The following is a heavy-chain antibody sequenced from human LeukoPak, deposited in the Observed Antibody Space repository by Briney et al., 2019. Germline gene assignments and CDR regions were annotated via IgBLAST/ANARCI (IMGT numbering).Heavy chain of an antibody. J-gene: IGHJ6*03. CDR3: ARVRTPYYYDSRAYSYYMDV. CDR1: GGSISSRSSY. Sequence: SETLSHTCTVSGGSISSRSSYWGWIRQPPGKGLEWIGSIYYSGSTSYNPSLKSRVTISADTSKNQFSLKLSSVTAADTAVYFCARVRTPYYYDSRAYSYYMDVCGKGTTVTVSS. D-gene: IGHD3-22*01. V-gene: IGHV4-39*07. CDR2: IYYSGST.